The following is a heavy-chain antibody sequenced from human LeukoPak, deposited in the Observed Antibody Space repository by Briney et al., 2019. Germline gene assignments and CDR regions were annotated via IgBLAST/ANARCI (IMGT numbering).Heavy chain of an antibody. CDR3: AREARDYEGSGYHYGN. D-gene: IGHD3-16*02. CDR1: GAPFSGYY. J-gene: IGHJ4*01. Sequence: SETLSLTCTVSGAPFSGYYWGWIRQAAGTALEWVGRIYTNGRPDYNPSLRSRVTMSMDTSKNQFSLRLSSVTAADTALYYCAREARDYEGSGYHYGNWGQERWSPSPQ. V-gene: IGHV4-4*07. CDR2: IYTNGRP.